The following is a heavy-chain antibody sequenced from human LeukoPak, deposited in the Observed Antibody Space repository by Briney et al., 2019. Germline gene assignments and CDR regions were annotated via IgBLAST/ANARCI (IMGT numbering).Heavy chain of an antibody. J-gene: IGHJ5*02. D-gene: IGHD3-3*01. Sequence: GGSLRLSCAASGFTFSSYWMHWVRQAPGKGLVWASRINSDGSSTSYADSVKGGFTISRDNAKNTLYLQMNSLRGEDTAVYYCARRSQITIFGDNWFDPWGQGALVTVSS. V-gene: IGHV3-74*01. CDR2: INSDGSST. CDR3: ARRSQITIFGDNWFDP. CDR1: GFTFSSYW.